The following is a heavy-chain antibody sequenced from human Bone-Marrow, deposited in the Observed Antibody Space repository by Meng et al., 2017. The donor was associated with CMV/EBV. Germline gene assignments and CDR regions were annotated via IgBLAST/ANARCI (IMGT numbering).Heavy chain of an antibody. CDR2: ISSSSSYI. V-gene: IGHV3-21*01. J-gene: IGHJ4*02. CDR3: ARRYCSSTSCYKGSANDY. CDR1: GFTFSSYS. D-gene: IGHD2-2*02. Sequence: GESRKISCAASGFTFSSYSMNWVRQAPGKGLEWVSSISSSSSYIYYADSVKGRFTISRDNAKNSLYLQMNSLRAEDTAVYYCARRYCSSTSCYKGSANDYWGQGTLVTVSS.